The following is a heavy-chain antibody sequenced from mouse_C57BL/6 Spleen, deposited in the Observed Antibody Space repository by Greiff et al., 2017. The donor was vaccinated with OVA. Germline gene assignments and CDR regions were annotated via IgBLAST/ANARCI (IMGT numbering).Heavy chain of an antibody. CDR3: ASGEFITTVVADFDS. CDR2: IYPRSGNT. Sequence: QVQLQQSGAELARPGASVKLSCKASGYTFTSYGISWVKQRTGQGLEWIGEIYPRSGNTYYNEKFKGKATLTADKSSSTAYMELRRLTSEDSAVYFCASGEFITTVVADFDSWGKSTTLTVSS. V-gene: IGHV1-81*01. D-gene: IGHD1-1*01. J-gene: IGHJ2*01. CDR1: GYTFTSYG.